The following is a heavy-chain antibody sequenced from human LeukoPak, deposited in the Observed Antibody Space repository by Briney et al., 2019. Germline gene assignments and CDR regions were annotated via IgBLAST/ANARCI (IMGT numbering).Heavy chain of an antibody. J-gene: IGHJ4*02. V-gene: IGHV4-38-2*01. CDR1: GYSLNSGYC. D-gene: IGHD5-12*01. CDR2: IYHSGST. Sequence: SETLSLTCAVSGYSLNSGYCWGWIRQPPGKGLEWIRSIYHSGSTYYNPSLKSRVTISVDTSKNQFSLKLSSVTAADMAVYYCARVATTTNPPQRPFDYWGQGTLVTVSS. CDR3: ARVATTTNPPQRPFDY.